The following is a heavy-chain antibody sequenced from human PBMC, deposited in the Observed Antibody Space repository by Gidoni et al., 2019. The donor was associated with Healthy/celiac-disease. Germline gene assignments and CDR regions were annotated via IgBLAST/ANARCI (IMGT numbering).Heavy chain of an antibody. CDR1: GGSFSGYY. CDR2: INHRGST. Sequence: QVHLQQWGAGLLKPSETLSLTCAVYGGSFSGYYWSWIRQPPGKGLERIGEINHRGSTNYKLSLKSLVTISVDTSKNQFSLKLSSVTAADTAVYYCARTYGVRRGYFDLWGRGTLVTVSS. D-gene: IGHD3-16*01. V-gene: IGHV4-34*01. J-gene: IGHJ2*01. CDR3: ARTYGVRRGYFDL.